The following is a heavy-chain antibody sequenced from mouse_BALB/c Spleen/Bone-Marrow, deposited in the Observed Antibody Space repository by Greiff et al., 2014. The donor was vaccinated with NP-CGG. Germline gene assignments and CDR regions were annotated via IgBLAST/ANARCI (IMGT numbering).Heavy chain of an antibody. Sequence: EVQLQQSGAELVKPGASVKLSCTASGFNIKDTYMHWVKQRPEQGLEWIGRIDPANGNTKYDPKFQGKATITADTSSNTAYLQLSSLTSEDTAVYYCARYDYGVYFDYWGQGTTFTVSS. CDR2: IDPANGNT. D-gene: IGHD2-4*01. J-gene: IGHJ2*01. CDR3: ARYDYGVYFDY. CDR1: GFNIKDTY. V-gene: IGHV14-3*02.